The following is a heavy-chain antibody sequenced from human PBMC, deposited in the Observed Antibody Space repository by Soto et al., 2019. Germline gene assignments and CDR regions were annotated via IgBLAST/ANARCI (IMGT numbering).Heavy chain of an antibody. D-gene: IGHD6-19*01. V-gene: IGHV3-53*01. CDR3: ARDKGIAVAGLFAVDAFDI. Sequence: EVQLVESGGGLIQPGGSLRLSCAASGFTVSSNYMSWVRQAPGKGLECISVIYSGGSTYYADSVKGRFTISRDNSKNTLYLQMNSLRAEDTAVYYCARDKGIAVAGLFAVDAFDIWGQGTMVTVSS. CDR2: IYSGGST. CDR1: GFTVSSNY. J-gene: IGHJ3*02.